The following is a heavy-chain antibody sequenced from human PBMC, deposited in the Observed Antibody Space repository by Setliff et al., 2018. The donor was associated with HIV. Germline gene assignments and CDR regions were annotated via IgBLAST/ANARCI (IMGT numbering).Heavy chain of an antibody. D-gene: IGHD6-13*01. V-gene: IGHV4-4*07. CDR2: ISSSGIS. CDR1: GGSMNDYY. CDR3: ARGRGSSSSWPIDY. J-gene: IGHJ4*02. Sequence: PSETLSLTCTVSGGSMNDYYWSWVRQPAGKTLEWLGRISSSGISTYNFSLRSRVTISVDTSKNQFSLKLSSVTAADTAVYFCARGRGSSSSWPIDYWGQGTLVTVSS.